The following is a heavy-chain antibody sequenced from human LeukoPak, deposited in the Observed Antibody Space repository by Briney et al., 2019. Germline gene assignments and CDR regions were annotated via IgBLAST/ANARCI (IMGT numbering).Heavy chain of an antibody. J-gene: IGHJ3*02. CDR1: GGSISSSSYY. CDR3: AREGNGGPNYDILTGYCTRAFDI. D-gene: IGHD3-9*01. V-gene: IGHV4-39*07. Sequence: SETLSLTCTVSGGSISSSSYYWGWIRQPPGKGLEWIGSIYYSGSTYYNPSLKSRVTISVDTSKNQFSLKLSSVTAADTAVYYCAREGNGGPNYDILTGYCTRAFDIWGQGTMVTVSS. CDR2: IYYSGST.